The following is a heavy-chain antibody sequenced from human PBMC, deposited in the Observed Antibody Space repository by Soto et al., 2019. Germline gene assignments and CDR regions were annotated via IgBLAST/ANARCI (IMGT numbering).Heavy chain of an antibody. J-gene: IGHJ4*02. CDR2: ISYDGSNT. V-gene: IGHV3-30*18. CDR3: AKEGGLSGSYYISSSYYFDY. CDR1: GFTFSSYG. D-gene: IGHD1-26*01. Sequence: GGSLRLSCVASGFTFSSYGMHWVRQAPGKGLEWVAIISYDGSNTYYADSVKGRFTISRDNSKNTLYLQMNSLRAEDTSVYYCAKEGGLSGSYYISSSYYFDYWGQGTLVTSPQ.